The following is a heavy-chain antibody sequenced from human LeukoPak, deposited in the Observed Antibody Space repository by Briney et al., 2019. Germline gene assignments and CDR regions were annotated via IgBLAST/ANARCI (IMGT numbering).Heavy chain of an antibody. CDR3: AKDIGVCSGGSCYSFDY. J-gene: IGHJ4*02. D-gene: IGHD2-15*01. Sequence: SETLSLTCTVSGGSISSSSYYWGWIRQPPWKGLEWIGSIYYSGNTYYNPSLKSRVTISVDTSKNQFCLRLSSVTAADTAVYYCAKDIGVCSGGSCYSFDYWGQGTLVTVSS. V-gene: IGHV4-39*02. CDR2: IYYSGNT. CDR1: GGSISSSSYY.